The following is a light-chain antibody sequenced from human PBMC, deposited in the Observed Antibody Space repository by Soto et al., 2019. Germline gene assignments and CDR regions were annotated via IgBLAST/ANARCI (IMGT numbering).Light chain of an antibody. J-gene: IGKJ3*01. Sequence: EIVLTQSPATLSLSPGERATLSCRASQSVSSNLAWYQQKPGQAPRLLIYGASNRATGIPARFSGSGSGTEIALTLSIRGLKDDAFYYCHWRQNCPPPFTFGPGTIVDIK. CDR1: QSVSSN. CDR2: GAS. CDR3: HWRQNCPPPFT. V-gene: IGKV3-11*01.